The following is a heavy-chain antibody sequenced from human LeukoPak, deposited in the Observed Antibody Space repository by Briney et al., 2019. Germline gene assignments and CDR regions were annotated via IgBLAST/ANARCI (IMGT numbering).Heavy chain of an antibody. CDR2: ISYDGSNK. Sequence: SGGSLRLSCAASGFTFSSYAMHWVRQAPGKGLEWVAVISYDGSNKYYADSVKGRFTISRDNSKNTLYLQMNSLRAEDTAVYHCARDLIDSSYFDYWGQGTLVTVSS. CDR1: GFTFSSYA. V-gene: IGHV3-30-3*01. J-gene: IGHJ4*02. CDR3: ARDLIDSSYFDY. D-gene: IGHD3-22*01.